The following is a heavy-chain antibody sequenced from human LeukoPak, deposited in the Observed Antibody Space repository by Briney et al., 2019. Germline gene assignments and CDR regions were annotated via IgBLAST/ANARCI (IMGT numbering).Heavy chain of an antibody. V-gene: IGHV3-74*03. CDR1: EFTFSDSR. Sequence: PGGSLRLSCAASEFTFSDSRMHWVRQAPGKGLVWVSRINRDGSIITYADSVKGRFTISRDNAKNTLYLQMNSLRAEDTAVYYCVKDRLLPHSPGDAFDIWGQGAMVTVSS. D-gene: IGHD3-10*01. CDR3: VKDRLLPHSPGDAFDI. CDR2: INRDGSII. J-gene: IGHJ3*02.